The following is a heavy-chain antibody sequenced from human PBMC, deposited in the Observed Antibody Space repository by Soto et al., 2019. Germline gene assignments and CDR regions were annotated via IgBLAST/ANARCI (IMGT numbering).Heavy chain of an antibody. V-gene: IGHV4-59*01. D-gene: IGHD2-15*01. CDR2: IYYSGST. J-gene: IGHJ6*02. Sequence: QVQLQESGPGLVKPSETLSLTCTVSGGSISTYYWSWIRQPPGKGLEWIGYIYYSGSTNYNPSLQSRGPISRDPAKSHCPLNVSSAPAADTAVCYCPRGGFCSGGSCSSHYYSSGMGVWGQGTTVPASS. CDR1: GGSISTYY. CDR3: PRGGFCSGGSCSSHYYSSGMGV.